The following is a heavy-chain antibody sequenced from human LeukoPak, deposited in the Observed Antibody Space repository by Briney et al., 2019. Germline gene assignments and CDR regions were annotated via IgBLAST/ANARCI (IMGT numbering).Heavy chain of an antibody. D-gene: IGHD4-17*01. J-gene: IGHJ4*02. Sequence: GGSLRLSCAASGFTFSSYWMSWVRQAPGKGREWVANIKQDGSEKYYVDSVKGRFTISRDNAKNSLYLQMKSLRAEDKDVYYCARNTMTTVTTFYYWGQGTLVTVSS. CDR2: IKQDGSEK. CDR3: ARNTMTTVTTFYY. V-gene: IGHV3-7*01. CDR1: GFTFSSYW.